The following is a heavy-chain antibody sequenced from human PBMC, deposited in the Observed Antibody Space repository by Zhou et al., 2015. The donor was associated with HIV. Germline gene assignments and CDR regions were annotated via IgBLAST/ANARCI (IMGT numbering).Heavy chain of an antibody. D-gene: IGHD3-10*01. V-gene: IGHV1-69*06. Sequence: QVQLVQSGAEGRRPGSSVKVSCTTSGGSLSRFSINWVRQAPGQGLEWMGGIIPILGTADYAQKFQGRVTITADSSTSTAYVEVRSLKSEDTAVYFCARGGTVTRGVIRKMPQFYYYYVMEVWGQGTTVTVSS. J-gene: IGHJ6*02. CDR1: GGSLSRFS. CDR3: ARGGTVTRGVIRKMPQFYYYYVMEV. CDR2: IIPILGTA.